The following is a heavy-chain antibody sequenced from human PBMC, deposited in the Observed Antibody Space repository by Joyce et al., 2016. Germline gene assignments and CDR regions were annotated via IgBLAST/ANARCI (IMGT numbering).Heavy chain of an antibody. D-gene: IGHD2-2*01. CDR2: SDPSDSYT. CDR1: GYSFTSYW. J-gene: IGHJ3*02. V-gene: IGHV5-10-1*01. Sequence: EVQLAQSGAEVKKPGESLRISCKGSGYSFTSYWISWMRKMPGKGLEWMGRSDPSDSYTNYSPSFQGHVTISADKSISTAYLQWSSLKASDTAMYYCARHSPIVVVPAVGDAFDIWGQGTMVTVSA. CDR3: ARHSPIVVVPAVGDAFDI.